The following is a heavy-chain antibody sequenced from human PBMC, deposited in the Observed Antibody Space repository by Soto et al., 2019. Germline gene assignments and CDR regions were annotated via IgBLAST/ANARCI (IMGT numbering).Heavy chain of an antibody. J-gene: IGHJ5*02. CDR1: GFSLTTSGVG. CDR2: IYWDDDK. V-gene: IGHV2-5*02. Sequence: QITLKESGPTLVEPTQTLTLTCAFSGFSLTTSGVGVGWFRQPPGKALEWVAFIYWDDDKRYSPSLKTRLTIIKDTSIDQVVLIMTNMDPVDTATYYCAYRQDYRSNWHSGWFGPWGQGILVTVSS. D-gene: IGHD6-13*01. CDR3: AYRQDYRSNWHSGWFGP.